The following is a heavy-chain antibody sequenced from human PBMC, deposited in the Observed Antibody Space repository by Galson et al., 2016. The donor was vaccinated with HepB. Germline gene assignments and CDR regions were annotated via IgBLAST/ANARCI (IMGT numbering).Heavy chain of an antibody. CDR3: ARDANWNLDY. J-gene: IGHJ4*02. CDR1: GYIFTRNG. D-gene: IGHD1-1*01. Sequence: SVKVSCKASGYIFTRNGISWVRQAPGQGLEWLGWISTNSGSTNYAQKVQDRITMTTDTSTRTVYMELRSLTSDDTAVYYCARDANWNLDYWGQGTLVTASS. CDR2: ISTNSGST. V-gene: IGHV1-18*01.